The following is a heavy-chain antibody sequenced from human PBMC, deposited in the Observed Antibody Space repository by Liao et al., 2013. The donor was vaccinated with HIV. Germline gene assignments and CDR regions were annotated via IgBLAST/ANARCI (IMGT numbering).Heavy chain of an antibody. J-gene: IGHJ3*02. CDR1: GGSISSSSYY. Sequence: QLQLQESGPGLVKPSETLSLTCTVSGGSISSSSYYWGWIRQPPGKGLEWIGSIYYSGSTYYNPSLKSRVTISVDTSKNQFSLKLSSVTAADTAVYYCARGVPGELVRGAFDIWGQGTMVTVSS. CDR3: ARGVPGELVRGAFDI. D-gene: IGHD6-13*01. V-gene: IGHV4-39*07. CDR2: IYYSGST.